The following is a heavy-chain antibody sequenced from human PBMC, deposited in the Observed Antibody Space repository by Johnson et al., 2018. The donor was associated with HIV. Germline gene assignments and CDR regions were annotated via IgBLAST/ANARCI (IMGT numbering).Heavy chain of an antibody. CDR2: IKSKTDGGTT. CDR1: GFTFINAW. J-gene: IGHJ3*02. CDR3: AREGYDIYDAFDI. V-gene: IGHV3-15*02. D-gene: IGHD3-22*01. Sequence: VQLVESGGTLVKPGGSLSLSCAASGFTFINAWMTWVRQSPGKGLEWVGRIKSKTDGGTTDYAAPVKGRFTISRDDSKNTLYLQMNSLKTEDTAVYYCAREGYDIYDAFDIWGQGTMVTVSS.